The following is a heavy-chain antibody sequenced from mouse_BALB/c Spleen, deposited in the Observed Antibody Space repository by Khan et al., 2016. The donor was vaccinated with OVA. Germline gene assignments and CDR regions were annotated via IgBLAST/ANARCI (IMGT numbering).Heavy chain of an antibody. CDR3: ARRTTGYTMDS. Sequence: QVQLQQSGAELARPGASVRMSCKASGYTFISNTMHWIKQRPGQGLEWIGYINTRSGYTNYNQNFKDKATLTADKSSSTAYMQLSSLTSEDSAVYYCARRTTGYTMDSWGQGTSVTVSS. J-gene: IGHJ4*01. CDR2: INTRSGYT. CDR1: GYTFISNT. V-gene: IGHV1-4*01. D-gene: IGHD2-14*01.